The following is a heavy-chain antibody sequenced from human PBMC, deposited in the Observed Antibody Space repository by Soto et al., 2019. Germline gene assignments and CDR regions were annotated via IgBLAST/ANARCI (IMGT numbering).Heavy chain of an antibody. CDR1: GFTVSSNY. J-gene: IGHJ6*02. Sequence: SLRLSCAASGFTVSSNYMSWVRQAPGKGLEWVSVIYSGGSTYYADSVKGRFTISRDNSKNTLYLQMNSLRAEDTAVYYCARVELWTSYGMDVWGQGTTVTVS. CDR2: IYSGGST. CDR3: ARVELWTSYGMDV. D-gene: IGHD3-10*01. V-gene: IGHV3-53*01.